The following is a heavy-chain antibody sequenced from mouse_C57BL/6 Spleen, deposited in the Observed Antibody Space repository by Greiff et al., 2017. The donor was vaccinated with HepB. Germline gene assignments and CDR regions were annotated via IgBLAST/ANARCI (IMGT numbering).Heavy chain of an antibody. CDR2: IDPSDSYT. Sequence: QVQLQQPGAELVKPGASVKLSCKASGYTFTSYWMQWVKQRPGQGLEWIGEIDPSDSYTNYNQKFKGKATLTVDTSSSTAYMQLSSLTSEDSAVYYWARKGLWDGYSWYFDVWGTGTTVTVSS. V-gene: IGHV1-50*01. CDR1: GYTFTSYW. J-gene: IGHJ1*03. CDR3: ARKGLWDGYSWYFDV. D-gene: IGHD2-3*01.